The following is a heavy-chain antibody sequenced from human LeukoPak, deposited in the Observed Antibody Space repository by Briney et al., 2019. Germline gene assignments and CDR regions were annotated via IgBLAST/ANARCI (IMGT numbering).Heavy chain of an antibody. V-gene: IGHV4-59*08. CDR2: IYYSGST. J-gene: IGHJ3*02. Sequence: SETLSLTCTVSGGSISSYYWSWIRQPPGKGLEWIGYIYYSGSTNYNPSLKSRVTISLDTSKNQFSLKLSSVTAADTAVYYCARHERDASLDHAFDIWGQGTMVTVSS. D-gene: IGHD5-24*01. CDR1: GGSISSYY. CDR3: ARHERDASLDHAFDI.